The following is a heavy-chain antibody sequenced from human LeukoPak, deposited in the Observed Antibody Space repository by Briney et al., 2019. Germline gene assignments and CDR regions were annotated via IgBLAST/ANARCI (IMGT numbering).Heavy chain of an antibody. J-gene: IGHJ5*02. CDR3: ARGRGGHMVPTLRP. CDR1: GYTFTSYD. V-gene: IGHV1-8*01. CDR2: MNPNSGNT. Sequence: ASVKVSCKASGYTFTSYDINWVRQATGQGLEWMGLMNPNSGNTGYAQKFQGRVTMTRNTSISTAYMELSSLRSEDTAVYYCARGRGGHMVPTLRPWGQGTLVTVSS. D-gene: IGHD4/OR15-4a*01.